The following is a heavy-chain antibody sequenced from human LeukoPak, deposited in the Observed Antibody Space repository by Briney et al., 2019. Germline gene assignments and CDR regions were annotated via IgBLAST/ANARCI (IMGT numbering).Heavy chain of an antibody. D-gene: IGHD6-13*01. CDR3: ANNGGAAAIDY. Sequence: GGSLRLSCAASGFTFSSYGMHWVRQAPGKGLEWVAVISYDGSNKYYADSVKGRFTISRDNSKNTLYLQMNSLRAEDTAAYYCANNGGAAAIDYWGQGTLVTVSS. CDR1: GFTFSSYG. CDR2: ISYDGSNK. V-gene: IGHV3-30*18. J-gene: IGHJ4*02.